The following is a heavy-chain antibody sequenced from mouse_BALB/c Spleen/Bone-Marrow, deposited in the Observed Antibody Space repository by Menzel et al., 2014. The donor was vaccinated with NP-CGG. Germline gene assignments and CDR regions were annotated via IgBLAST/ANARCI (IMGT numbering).Heavy chain of an antibody. CDR3: ARRGNWDGRDAMDY. V-gene: IGHV5-6*01. Sequence: EVQGVESGGDLVKPGGSLKLSCAASGFTFSSYGMSWVRQTPDKRLEWVATISSGGSYTYYPDSMKGRFTISRDNAKNTLYLQMSSLKSEDTAMYYCARRGNWDGRDAMDYRGQGTSVTVSS. CDR2: ISSGGSYT. D-gene: IGHD4-1*01. J-gene: IGHJ4*01. CDR1: GFTFSSYG.